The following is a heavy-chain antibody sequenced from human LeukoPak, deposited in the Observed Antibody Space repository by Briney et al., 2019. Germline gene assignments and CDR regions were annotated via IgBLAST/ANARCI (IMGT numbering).Heavy chain of an antibody. CDR2: IYYSGST. Sequence: SQTLSLTFTVSGGSISSGGYYWSWIRQHPGKGLEWIGYIYYSGSTYYNPSLKSRVTISVDTSKNQFSLKLSSVTAADTAVYYCARGNLVVPAAILGVGWFDPWGQGNLVTVSS. CDR3: ARGNLVVPAAILGVGWFDP. D-gene: IGHD2-2*01. CDR1: GGSISSGGYY. V-gene: IGHV4-31*03. J-gene: IGHJ5*02.